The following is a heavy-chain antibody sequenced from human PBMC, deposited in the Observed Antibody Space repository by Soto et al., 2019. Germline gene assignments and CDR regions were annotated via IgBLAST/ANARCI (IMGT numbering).Heavy chain of an antibody. V-gene: IGHV4-4*07. J-gene: IGHJ4*02. CDR3: ARGNQVAMSDY. D-gene: IGHD3-10*01. CDR2: FYASGYT. CDR1: GGSISSYY. Sequence: QVQLQESGPGLVKPSETLSLTCAVSGGSISSYYWSWIRQPAGKGLGWIGRFYASGYTNYNPSLKSRVTMSLDTSKRQFSLRLSSVTAADTAMYYCARGNQVAMSDYWGQGTLVTVSS.